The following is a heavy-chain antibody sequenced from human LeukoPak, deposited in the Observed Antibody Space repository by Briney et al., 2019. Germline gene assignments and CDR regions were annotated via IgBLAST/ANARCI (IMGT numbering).Heavy chain of an antibody. CDR2: IYYSGST. CDR3: ARDGDSGGWFDS. J-gene: IGHJ5*01. Sequence: SETLSLTYTVSGGSINSHYWSWIRQPPGKGLECIGYIYYSGSTKYNPSLNSRATISLDTSKNQFFLKLTSVTAADTAVYYCARDGDSGGWFDSWGQGALVTVSS. V-gene: IGHV4-59*11. D-gene: IGHD6-25*01. CDR1: GGSINSHY.